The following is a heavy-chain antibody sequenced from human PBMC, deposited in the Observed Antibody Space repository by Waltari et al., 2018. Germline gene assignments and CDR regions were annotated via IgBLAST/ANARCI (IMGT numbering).Heavy chain of an antibody. J-gene: IGHJ4*01. V-gene: IGHV3-21*02. Sequence: EVQLMESGGGLVKRGGSLRLPCGGAGFTFSSYAMNWVRQAPGKGLELVLSISRVSGKIFYADSVKGRFTISRDDARNSLFLQLSGLTGEDTAMYYCARGGDSFHEIDYWGRGTLVTVTS. CDR2: ISRVSGKI. CDR1: GFTFSSYA. D-gene: IGHD2-21*02. CDR3: ARGGDSFHEIDY.